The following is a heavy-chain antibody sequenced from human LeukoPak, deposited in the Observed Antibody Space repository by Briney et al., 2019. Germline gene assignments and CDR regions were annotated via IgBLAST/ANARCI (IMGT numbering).Heavy chain of an antibody. V-gene: IGHV3-30*01. CDR3: ARDRSQRAYSYGPDGE. D-gene: IGHD5-18*01. CDR2: ISYDGSNK. J-gene: IGHJ4*02. CDR1: GFTFSSYA. Sequence: GSLRLSCAASGFTFSSYAIHWVRQAPGKGLEWVAVISYDGSNKYYADSVKGRFTISRDNSKNTLYLQINSLRGEDTAVYYCARDRSQRAYSYGPDGEWGQGTLVTVSS.